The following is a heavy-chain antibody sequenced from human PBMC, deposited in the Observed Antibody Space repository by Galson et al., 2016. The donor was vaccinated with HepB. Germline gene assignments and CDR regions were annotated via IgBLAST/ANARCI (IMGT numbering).Heavy chain of an antibody. V-gene: IGHV5-10-1*01. Sequence: QSGAEVKKPGESLRISCKGSGYRFTNYWISWVRQMPGKGLEWMGRIDPTDSYSNYSPSFQGYVTISADKSTSTAHLQWSSLRASDTAMYYCPRQHRSCAYYVGDLWGQGTMVTVSS. CDR1: GYRFTNYW. J-gene: IGHJ3*01. CDR2: IDPTDSYS. CDR3: PRQHRSCAYYVGDL. D-gene: IGHD3-22*01.